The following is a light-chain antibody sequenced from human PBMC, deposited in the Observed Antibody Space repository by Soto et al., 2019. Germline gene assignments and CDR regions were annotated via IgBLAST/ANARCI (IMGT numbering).Light chain of an antibody. Sequence: EIVLTQSPGTLSLSPGERATLSCRASQSVAKNYLAWYQQEPGQAPRLLIYGASSRATGIPDRFSGSGSGTDFTLTIRRLEPEDCAVYYCHQYATSPQTFGQGTNVEIK. CDR3: HQYATSPQT. V-gene: IGKV3-20*01. CDR2: GAS. CDR1: QSVAKNY. J-gene: IGKJ1*01.